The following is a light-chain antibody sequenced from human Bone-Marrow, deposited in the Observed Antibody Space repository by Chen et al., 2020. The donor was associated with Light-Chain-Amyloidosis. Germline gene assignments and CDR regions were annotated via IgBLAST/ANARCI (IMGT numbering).Light chain of an antibody. J-gene: IGKJ1*01. CDR1: QSISSW. Sequence: DIQMPQSPSTLSASVGDRVTITCRASQSISSWLAWYQQKPGKAPKLLIYDASSLESGVPSRFSGSGSGTEFTLTISSLQPDDFATYYCQQYNSFTFGQGTKVEIK. CDR3: QQYNSFT. V-gene: IGKV1-5*01. CDR2: DAS.